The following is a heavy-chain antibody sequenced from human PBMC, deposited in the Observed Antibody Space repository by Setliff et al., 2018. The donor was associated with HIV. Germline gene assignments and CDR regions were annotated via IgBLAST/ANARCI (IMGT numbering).Heavy chain of an antibody. Sequence: SVKVSCKASGGNFNNYAITWVRQAPGQGLEWMGGIIPIVNIANYAQKFQGRVIITADKSTSTTYMEVRSLRSEDTAMYFCAGGWSGDTSVVQVEYFHYWGPGTLVTVSS. J-gene: IGHJ1*01. CDR3: AGGWSGDTSVVQVEYFHY. V-gene: IGHV1-69*10. D-gene: IGHD5-18*01. CDR1: GGNFNNYA. CDR2: IIPIVNIA.